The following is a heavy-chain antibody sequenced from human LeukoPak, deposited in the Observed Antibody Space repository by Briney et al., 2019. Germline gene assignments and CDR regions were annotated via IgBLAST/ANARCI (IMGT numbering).Heavy chain of an antibody. V-gene: IGHV4-59*01. CDR2: IYASGSS. J-gene: IGHJ4*02. CDR1: GDSISGYY. D-gene: IGHD4-11*01. CDR3: ARSLYSNYFSFDY. Sequence: SETLSLTCTVSGDSISGYYWTWIRQPPGKGLEWIGYIYASGSSNYNPSRKSRVTMSVDSSKNQFSLKLSSVTAADTAVYYCARSLYSNYFSFDYWGQGTLVTVSS.